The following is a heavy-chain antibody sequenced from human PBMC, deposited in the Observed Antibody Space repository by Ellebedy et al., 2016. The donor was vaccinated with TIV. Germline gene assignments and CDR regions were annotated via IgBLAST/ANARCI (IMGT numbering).Heavy chain of an antibody. CDR1: GGTFSSYA. J-gene: IGHJ6*02. D-gene: IGHD4-11*01. Sequence: ASVKVSXXASGGTFSSYAISWVRQAPGQGLEWMGGIIPIFGTANYAQKFQGRVTITADKSTGTAYMELSSLRSEDTAVYYCARSKLATVLSGYYYYGMDVWGQGTTVTVSS. CDR2: IIPIFGTA. V-gene: IGHV1-69*06. CDR3: ARSKLATVLSGYYYYGMDV.